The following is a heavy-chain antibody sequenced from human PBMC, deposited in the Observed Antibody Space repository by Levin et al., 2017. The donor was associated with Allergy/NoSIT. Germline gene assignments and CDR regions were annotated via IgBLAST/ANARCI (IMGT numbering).Heavy chain of an antibody. D-gene: IGHD2-2*01. J-gene: IGHJ4*02. V-gene: IGHV3-23*01. CDR3: AKKYCTSTSCYGVRHFDC. CDR1: GFTFSSYA. CDR2: ISSNNRTI. Sequence: GESLKISCAASGFTFSSYAMHWVRQAPGKGLEWVSVISSNNRTIYYADSVKGRFTISRDNSKNTLYLQMNSLRAEDTAVYYCAKKYCTSTSCYGVRHFDCWGQGTLVTVSS.